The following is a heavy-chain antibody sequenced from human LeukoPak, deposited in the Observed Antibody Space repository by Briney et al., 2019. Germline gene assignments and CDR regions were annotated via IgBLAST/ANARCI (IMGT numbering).Heavy chain of an antibody. J-gene: IGHJ6*02. CDR3: ARAGLLWFGELEYGMDV. CDR2: ISAYNGNT. CDR1: GYTFTSYG. Sequence: ASVKVSCKASGYTFTSYGISWVRQAPGQGHEWMGWISAYNGNTNYAQKLQGRVTMTTDTSTSTAYMELRSLRSDDTAVYYCARAGLLWFGELEYGMDVWGQGTTVTVSS. V-gene: IGHV1-18*01. D-gene: IGHD3-10*01.